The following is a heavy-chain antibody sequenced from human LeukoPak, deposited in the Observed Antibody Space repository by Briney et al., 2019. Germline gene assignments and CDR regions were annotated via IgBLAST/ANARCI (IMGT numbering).Heavy chain of an antibody. D-gene: IGHD4-23*01. J-gene: IGHJ5*02. Sequence: PGGSLRLSCRVSIFIFSIYEMKWLRQAPGKGLEWVSYISSSGSTIYYADSVKGRFTISRDNAKNSLYLQMNSLRAEDTAVYYCAGTRGNSGASWGQGNLVTVSS. CDR1: IFIFSIYE. CDR3: AGTRGNSGAS. CDR2: ISSSGSTI. V-gene: IGHV3-48*03.